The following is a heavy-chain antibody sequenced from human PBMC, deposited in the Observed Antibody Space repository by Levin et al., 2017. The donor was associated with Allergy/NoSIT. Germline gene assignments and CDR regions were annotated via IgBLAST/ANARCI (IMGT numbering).Heavy chain of an antibody. CDR3: ARGRGAGYYDFWSGYSSDNWFDP. V-gene: IGHV1-8*01. D-gene: IGHD3-3*01. CDR1: GYTFTSYD. CDR2: MNPNSGNT. Sequence: GESLKISCKASGYTFTSYDINWVRQATGQGLEWMGWMNPNSGNTGYAQKFQGRVTMTRNTSISTAYMELSSLRSEDTAVYYCARGRGAGYYDFWSGYSSDNWFDPWGQGTLVTVSS. J-gene: IGHJ5*02.